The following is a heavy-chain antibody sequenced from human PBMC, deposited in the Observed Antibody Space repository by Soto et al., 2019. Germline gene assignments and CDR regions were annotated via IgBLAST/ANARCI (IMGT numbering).Heavy chain of an antibody. Sequence: SETLSLTCAVYGGSFSATWWTWIRQPPGKGLEWIGEINHRGNTNYSPSLKNRVTVSVDTSTNQFSLKLTSVTAAHTATYYCARARFASWGRGILVTVSS. V-gene: IGHV4-34*01. CDR2: INHRGNT. CDR3: ARARFAS. D-gene: IGHD2-21*01. J-gene: IGHJ5*02. CDR1: GGSFSATW.